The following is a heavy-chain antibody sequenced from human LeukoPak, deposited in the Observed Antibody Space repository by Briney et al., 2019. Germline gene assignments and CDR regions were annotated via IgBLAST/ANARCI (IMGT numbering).Heavy chain of an antibody. CDR2: ISASGDDT. J-gene: IGHJ5*02. D-gene: IGHD2-8*02. CDR1: GFTFSDYY. CDR3: AKDVWWSVS. V-gene: IGHV3-23*01. Sequence: GGSLRLSCAASGFTFSDYYMSWIRQAPGKGLEWVAAISASGDDTFYADSVKGRFTISRDNSKNILYLQMNSLRAEDTAMYFCAKDVWWSVSWGQGTPVTVSS.